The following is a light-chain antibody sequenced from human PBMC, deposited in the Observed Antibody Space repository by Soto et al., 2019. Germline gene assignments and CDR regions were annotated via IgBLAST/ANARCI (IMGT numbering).Light chain of an antibody. CDR3: QQYSNWPLT. Sequence: EIVMTQSPGTLSGCPGERATLSCRASQSFSSNLAWYQQKPGQAPRLLINGASTRATGIPARFGGSGSGTDFTLTISSLQSEDLAVYYCQQYSNWPLTFGQGTRLEIK. J-gene: IGKJ5*01. V-gene: IGKV3-15*01. CDR2: GAS. CDR1: QSFSSN.